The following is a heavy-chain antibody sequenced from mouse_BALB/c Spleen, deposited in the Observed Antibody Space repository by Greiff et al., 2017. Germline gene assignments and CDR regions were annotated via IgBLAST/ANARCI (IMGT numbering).Heavy chain of an antibody. CDR1: GYAFSSYW. D-gene: IGHD2-4*01. Sequence: VQRVESGAELVRPGSSVKISCKASGYAFSSYWMNWVKQRPGQGLEWIGQIYPGDGDTNYNGKFKGKATLTADKSSSTAYMQLSSLTSEDSAVYFCARSDDYDRVNAMDYWGQGTSVTVSS. CDR3: ARSDDYDRVNAMDY. J-gene: IGHJ4*01. V-gene: IGHV1-80*01. CDR2: IYPGDGDT.